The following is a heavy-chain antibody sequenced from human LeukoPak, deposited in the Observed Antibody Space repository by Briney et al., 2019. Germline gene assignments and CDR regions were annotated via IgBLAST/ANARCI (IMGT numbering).Heavy chain of an antibody. V-gene: IGHV4-34*01. D-gene: IGHD3-22*01. CDR1: GGSFSGYY. CDR2: INHSGST. J-gene: IGHJ4*02. CDR3: ARIDSSAYKDYFDY. Sequence: PSETLSLTCAVYGGSFSGYYWSWIRQPPGKGLEWIGEINHSGSTNYNPSLKSRVTIPVDTSKNQFSLKLSSVTAADTAVYYCARIDSSAYKDYFDYWGQGTLVTVSS.